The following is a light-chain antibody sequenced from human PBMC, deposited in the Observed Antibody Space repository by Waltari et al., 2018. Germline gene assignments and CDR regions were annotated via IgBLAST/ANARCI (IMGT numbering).Light chain of an antibody. V-gene: IGLV5-45*03. CDR1: SGINVGAYR. CDR3: LIWHNSAWV. CDR2: YKSDSDN. J-gene: IGLJ3*02. Sequence: QSALTQPSSLSASPGASASLTCTLRSGINVGAYRIYWYQQKPGSPPQYLLRYKSDSDNQQGSGVPSRFSGSKDASANAGILLISGLQSEDEADYYCLIWHNSAWVFGGGTKLTVL.